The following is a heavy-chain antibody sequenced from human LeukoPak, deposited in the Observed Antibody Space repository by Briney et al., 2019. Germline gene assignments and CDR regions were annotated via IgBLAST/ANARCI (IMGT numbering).Heavy chain of an antibody. CDR2: ISAYNGNT. D-gene: IGHD6-19*01. Sequence: ASVKVSCKASGYSFTDYYIHWVRQAPGQGLEWMGWISAYNGNTNYAQKLQGRVTMTTDTSTSTAYMELRSLRSDDTAVYYCARGSSGWAQYYFDYWGQGTLVTVSS. CDR1: GYSFTDYY. J-gene: IGHJ4*02. CDR3: ARGSSGWAQYYFDY. V-gene: IGHV1-18*04.